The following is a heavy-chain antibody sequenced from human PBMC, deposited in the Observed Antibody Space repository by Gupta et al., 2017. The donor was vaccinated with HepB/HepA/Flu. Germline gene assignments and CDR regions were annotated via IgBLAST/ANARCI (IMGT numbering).Heavy chain of an antibody. Sequence: DVQLVQSGAEVSKPGASLQISCQASGYFFTTYWLAWVRQMPGKGLELMGSIYPGDSDTTYNPSFQGQVTISADTSINTAFLQLTNLKPSDTATYYCARGDSRGYSYWGQGTLLTVSS. J-gene: IGHJ4*02. CDR2: IYPGDSDT. D-gene: IGHD3-22*01. CDR1: GYFFTTYW. CDR3: ARGDSRGYSY. V-gene: IGHV5-51*01.